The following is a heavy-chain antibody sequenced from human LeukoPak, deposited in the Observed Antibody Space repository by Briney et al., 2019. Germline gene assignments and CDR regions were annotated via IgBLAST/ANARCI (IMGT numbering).Heavy chain of an antibody. J-gene: IGHJ4*02. V-gene: IGHV1-69*10. CDR2: FIPILGTA. CDR1: GGTFSDYA. Sequence: GASVKVSCKASGGTFSDYALNWVRQAPGQGLEWMGVFIPILGTANSTQKFQGRVTITADISTNTVYMELSSLRSEDTAVYYCARDREVDNFDYWGQGTLVTVSS. CDR3: ARDREVDNFDY. D-gene: IGHD5-12*01.